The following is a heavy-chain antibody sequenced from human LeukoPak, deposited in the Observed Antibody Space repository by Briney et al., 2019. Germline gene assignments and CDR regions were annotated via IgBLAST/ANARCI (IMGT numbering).Heavy chain of an antibody. J-gene: IGHJ3*02. CDR1: GYTFTSYY. V-gene: IGHV1-46*01. CDR2: INPSGGST. D-gene: IGHD4-23*01. CDR3: ARAVYGDKGGGAFDI. Sequence: ASVKVSCKASGYTFTSYYMHWVRQAPGQGLEWMGIINPSGGSTSYAQKFQGRVTMTRDTSTSTVYMELGSLRSEDTAVYYCARAVYGDKGGGAFDIWGQGTMVTVSS.